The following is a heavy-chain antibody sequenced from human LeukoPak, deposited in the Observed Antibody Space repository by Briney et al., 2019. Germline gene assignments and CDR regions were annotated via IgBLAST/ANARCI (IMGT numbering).Heavy chain of an antibody. CDR3: ARPYRIRSAFDI. CDR2: IYYSGST. V-gene: IGHV4-39*01. Sequence: SETLSLTCTVSGDSISSGSYYWGWIRQPPGKGLEWIGSIYYSGSTYYNPSLKSRVTISIDMSKSQFSLKLTSVTAADTAVYYCARPYRIRSAFDIWGQGTMVTVSS. D-gene: IGHD2-2*02. CDR1: GDSISSGSYY. J-gene: IGHJ3*02.